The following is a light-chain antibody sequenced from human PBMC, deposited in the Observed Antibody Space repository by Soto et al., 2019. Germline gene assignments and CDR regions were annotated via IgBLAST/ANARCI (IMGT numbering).Light chain of an antibody. V-gene: IGKV3-11*01. Sequence: VLTQAPATLSFSPGDRATLSCRASQSVSRYLAWYQQKPGQAPRLLIYDASNRATGTPARFAGSGSGTDFTLTISSLEPEDFAIYYCQQRQHWPPIPFGQGTRLEIK. CDR1: QSVSRY. J-gene: IGKJ5*01. CDR2: DAS. CDR3: QQRQHWPPIP.